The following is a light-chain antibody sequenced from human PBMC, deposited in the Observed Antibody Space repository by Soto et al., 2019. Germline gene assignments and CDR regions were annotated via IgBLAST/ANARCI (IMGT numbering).Light chain of an antibody. Sequence: QSVLTQPASVSGSPGQSITISCTGASSDVGSYNFVSWFQQHPGKAPKLIIYEGGKRPSGVSNRFSGSKSGNTASLTISGLQAEDEADYYRCSYAGSSTYVFGIGTKVTVL. J-gene: IGLJ1*01. CDR2: EGG. CDR1: SSDVGSYNF. V-gene: IGLV2-23*01. CDR3: CSYAGSSTYV.